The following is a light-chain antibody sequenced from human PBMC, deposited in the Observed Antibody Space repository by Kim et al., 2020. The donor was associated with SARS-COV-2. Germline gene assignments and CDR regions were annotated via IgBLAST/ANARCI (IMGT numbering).Light chain of an antibody. J-gene: IGKJ2*01. CDR1: QSVTT. CDR3: QQYGSSPYT. Sequence: LFLSPGGRATLSCVASQSVTTLAWYQQKPGQAPRLLIYGTSNRATDIPDRFSGSGSGTDFTLTISRLEPEDFVVYYCQQYGSSPYTFGQGTKLEI. V-gene: IGKV3-20*01. CDR2: GTS.